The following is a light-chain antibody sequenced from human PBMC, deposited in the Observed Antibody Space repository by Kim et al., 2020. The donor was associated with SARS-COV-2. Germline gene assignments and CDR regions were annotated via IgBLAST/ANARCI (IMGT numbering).Light chain of an antibody. CDR2: RDT. Sequence: SYELTQPLSVSVALGQSAWITCGGNNIGRKNVHWYQQKPGQAPVLVIYRDTDRPSGIPERFSGSNSGNTATLTISRAQAGDEADYYCQVWDSSTAVFGGG. CDR3: QVWDSSTAV. J-gene: IGLJ3*02. CDR1: NIGRKN. V-gene: IGLV3-9*01.